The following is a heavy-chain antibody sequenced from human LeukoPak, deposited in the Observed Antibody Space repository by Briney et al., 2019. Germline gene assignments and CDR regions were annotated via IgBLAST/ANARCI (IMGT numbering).Heavy chain of an antibody. J-gene: IGHJ4*02. CDR2: ISAYNGNT. Sequence: ASVKVSCKASGYTFTSYGISWVRQAPGQGLEWMGWISAYNGNTNYAQKLQGRDTMTTDTSTSTAYMELRSLRSDDTAVYYCARGTRGVNSPYFDYWGQGTLVTVSS. D-gene: IGHD4-23*01. CDR3: ARGTRGVNSPYFDY. V-gene: IGHV1-18*01. CDR1: GYTFTSYG.